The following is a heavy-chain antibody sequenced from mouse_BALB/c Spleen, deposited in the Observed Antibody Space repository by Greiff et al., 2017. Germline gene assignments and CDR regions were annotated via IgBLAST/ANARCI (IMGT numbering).Heavy chain of an antibody. CDR2: IWTGGGT. Sequence: VQGVESGPGLVAPSQSLSITCTVSGFSLTSYDISWIRQPPGKGLEWLGVIWTGGGTNYNSAFMSRLSISKDNSKSQVFLKMNSLQTDDTAIYYCVRDTSFDYWGQGTTLTVSS. D-gene: IGHD5-1*01. J-gene: IGHJ2*01. V-gene: IGHV2-9-2*01. CDR3: VRDTSFDY. CDR1: GFSLTSYD.